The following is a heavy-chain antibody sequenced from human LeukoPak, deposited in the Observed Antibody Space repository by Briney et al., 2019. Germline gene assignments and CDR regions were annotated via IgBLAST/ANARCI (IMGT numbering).Heavy chain of an antibody. CDR1: GGSISSYY. D-gene: IGHD1/OR15-1a*01. CDR2: IYISGST. CDR3: SVTEHSWYLDF. J-gene: IGHJ2*01. Sequence: SETLSLTCTVSGGSISSYYWRWIRQPAGKGLEWIGRIYISGSTDYHPSLKRRVTMSVDTSKNHLYLKLPSVTAADTAVYYCSVTEHSWYLDFWGRGTLVTVSS. V-gene: IGHV4-4*07.